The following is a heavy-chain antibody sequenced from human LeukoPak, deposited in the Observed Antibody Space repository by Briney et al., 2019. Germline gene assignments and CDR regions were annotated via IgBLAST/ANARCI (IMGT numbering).Heavy chain of an antibody. Sequence: GGSLRLSCAASGFTFSSYWMSWVRQAPGKGLEWVSAISGSGGSTYYADSVKGRFTISRDNSKNTLYLQMNSLRAEDTAVYYCAKAPGGGYYGYWGQGTLVTVSS. CDR1: GFTFSSYW. CDR3: AKAPGGGYYGY. V-gene: IGHV3-23*01. J-gene: IGHJ4*02. CDR2: ISGSGGST. D-gene: IGHD3-3*01.